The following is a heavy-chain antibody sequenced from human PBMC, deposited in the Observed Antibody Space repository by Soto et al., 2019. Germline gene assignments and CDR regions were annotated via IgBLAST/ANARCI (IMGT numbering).Heavy chain of an antibody. CDR3: AREGRTITMVREKRSHYYIDY. CDR2: INHSGST. J-gene: IGHJ4*02. V-gene: IGHV4-34*01. CDR1: GGSFSGYY. D-gene: IGHD3-10*01. Sequence: SETLSLTCAVYGGSFSGYYWSWIRQPPGKGLEWIGEINHSGSTNYNPSLKSRVTISVDTSKNQFSLKLSSVTAADTAVYYCAREGRTITMVREKRSHYYIDYWGQGTLVTVSS.